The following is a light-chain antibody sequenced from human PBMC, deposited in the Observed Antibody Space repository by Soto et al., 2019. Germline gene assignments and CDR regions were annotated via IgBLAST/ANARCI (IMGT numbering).Light chain of an antibody. CDR3: QQYGGSGT. J-gene: IGKJ1*01. Sequence: EIVMTQSPATLSVSPGERATLSCRASQSVSSNLAWYQQKPGQAPRLLIYGASTRATGIPARFSGSGSGTEFTLTISSLQSEDFAVYYCQQYGGSGTFGQGTKVDI. V-gene: IGKV3-15*01. CDR1: QSVSSN. CDR2: GAS.